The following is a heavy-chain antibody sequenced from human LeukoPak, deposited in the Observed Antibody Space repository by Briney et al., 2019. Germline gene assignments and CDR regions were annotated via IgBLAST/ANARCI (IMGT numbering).Heavy chain of an antibody. CDR2: IYYGGST. Sequence: SETLSLTCTVSGGSISSSSYYWGWVRQPPGKGLEWIGSIYYGGSTYYNSALNSRLTISVDTSKNQFSLNLASVTAADTAVYYCASHRHNGGHHFWGQETLVTVSS. J-gene: IGHJ4*02. V-gene: IGHV4-39*01. CDR3: ASHRHNGGHHF. D-gene: IGHD3-16*01. CDR1: GGSISSSSYY.